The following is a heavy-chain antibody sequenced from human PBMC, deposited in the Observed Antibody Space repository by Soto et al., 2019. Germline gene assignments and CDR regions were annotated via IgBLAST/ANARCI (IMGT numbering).Heavy chain of an antibody. Sequence: QVQLQQWGAGLLKPSETLSLTCAVYGGSFSGYYWSWIRQPPGKGLEWIGEINHSGSTNYNPSLKSRVTISVDTSKNQFSLKLSSVTAADTAVYYCARARRGVISPWDYWGQGTLVTVSS. D-gene: IGHD3-10*01. J-gene: IGHJ4*02. CDR3: ARARRGVISPWDY. CDR2: INHSGST. V-gene: IGHV4-34*01. CDR1: GGSFSGYY.